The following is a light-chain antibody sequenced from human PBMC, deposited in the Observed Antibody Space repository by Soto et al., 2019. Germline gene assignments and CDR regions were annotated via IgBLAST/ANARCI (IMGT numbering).Light chain of an antibody. Sequence: QSALTQPPSASGSPGQSVTISCTGTISDIGTYHYVSWYQQHPGKAPKLIIYEASERPSGVPDRFSGSKSGNTASLTVSGLQAGDEAEYYCSSYAGTKTLVFGGGTKLTVL. CDR3: SSYAGTKTLV. CDR2: EAS. V-gene: IGLV2-8*01. J-gene: IGLJ3*02. CDR1: ISDIGTYHY.